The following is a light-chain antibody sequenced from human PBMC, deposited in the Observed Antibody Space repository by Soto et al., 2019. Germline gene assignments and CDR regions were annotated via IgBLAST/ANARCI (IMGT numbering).Light chain of an antibody. Sequence: QSALTQPPSASGSPGQSVTISCTGTSSDVGGYNYVSWYQQHPGKAPKLMIYEVRQRPSGVPDRFSGSKSGYTASLTVSGLQYEDEADYCCSSYGGSNNLVFGGGTKLTVL. CDR3: SSYGGSNNLV. CDR1: SSDVGGYNY. J-gene: IGLJ2*01. V-gene: IGLV2-8*01. CDR2: EVR.